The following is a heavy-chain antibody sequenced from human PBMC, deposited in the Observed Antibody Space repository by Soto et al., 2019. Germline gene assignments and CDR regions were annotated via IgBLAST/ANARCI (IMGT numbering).Heavy chain of an antibody. J-gene: IGHJ6*02. D-gene: IGHD3-3*01. CDR3: AKDSGVDTNTLSPMYCYYVMAV. Sequence: QMQLVESGGGVVQPGRSLRLSCAASGFTFSNFDMYWVRQAPGKGLEWVAIISFDGRSNYYADSVKDRFTISRDDSKNTLFLQMNSLSPEDTAVYYCAKDSGVDTNTLSPMYCYYVMAVWGQGTTVTVSS. CDR2: ISFDGRSN. V-gene: IGHV3-30*18. CDR1: GFTFSNFD.